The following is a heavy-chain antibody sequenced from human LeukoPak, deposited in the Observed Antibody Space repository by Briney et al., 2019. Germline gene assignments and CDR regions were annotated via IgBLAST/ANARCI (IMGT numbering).Heavy chain of an antibody. J-gene: IGHJ3*02. CDR1: GFTLRSYA. V-gene: IGHV3-21*01. D-gene: IGHD3-3*01. CDR3: ARGRGDFWRGSLFDI. Sequence: GGSLRLSCAASGFTLRSYAMNWVRQAPGKGLEWVSVISTTSNEIYYADSVKGRFTISRDNSKNSLYLQMYSLRAEDTAVYYCARGRGDFWRGSLFDIWGQGTMVTVSS. CDR2: ISTTSNEI.